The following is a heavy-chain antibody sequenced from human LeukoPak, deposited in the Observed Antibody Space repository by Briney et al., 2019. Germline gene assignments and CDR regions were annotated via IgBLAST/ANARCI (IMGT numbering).Heavy chain of an antibody. D-gene: IGHD6-6*01. J-gene: IGHJ3*01. CDR1: GFIFSGFW. V-gene: IGHV3-7*03. CDR3: ARSSYSSSSSV. CDR2: INSDGSEG. Sequence: GGSLRLSCAVSGFIFSGFWMSWSRQAPGKGLEWVASINSDGSEGYYADVVKGRFTISRDNAKNSLYLQINSLRAEDTAVYYCARSSYSSSSSVWGQGTMVTVSS.